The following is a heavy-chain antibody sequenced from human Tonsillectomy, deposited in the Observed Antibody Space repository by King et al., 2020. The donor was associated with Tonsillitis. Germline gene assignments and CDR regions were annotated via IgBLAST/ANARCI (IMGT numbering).Heavy chain of an antibody. J-gene: IGHJ4*02. D-gene: IGHD1-26*01. CDR1: GFTFSTYD. Sequence: VQLVESGGGLVQPGGSLRLSCAASGFTFSTYDMDWVRQAPGKGLEWVSYISSSSSTIYYADSVKGRFTISRDNAKNSLYLQMNSLRDEDTAVYYCARRSIVGATTFDYWGQGTLVTVSS. V-gene: IGHV3-48*02. CDR2: ISSSSSTI. CDR3: ARRSIVGATTFDY.